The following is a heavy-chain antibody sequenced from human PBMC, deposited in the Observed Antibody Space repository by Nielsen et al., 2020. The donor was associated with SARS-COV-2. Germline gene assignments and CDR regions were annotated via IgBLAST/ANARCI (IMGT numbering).Heavy chain of an antibody. CDR3: ASIGSEYNWNYQTLRRGYFDY. Sequence: GGSLRLSCAASGFTFSSSAMSWVRQAPGKGLEWVSGISGSCSGRAGSRDGSTYYADSLKGRSTISRDNSRSTVYLEINSLRAEDTAVYYCASIGSEYNWNYQTLRRGYFDYWGQGTLVTVSS. D-gene: IGHD1-7*01. CDR2: ISGSCSGRAGSRDGST. CDR1: GFTFSSSA. J-gene: IGHJ4*02. V-gene: IGHV3-23*01.